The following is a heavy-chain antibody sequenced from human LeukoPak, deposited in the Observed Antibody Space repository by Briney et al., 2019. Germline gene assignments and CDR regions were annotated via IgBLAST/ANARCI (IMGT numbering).Heavy chain of an antibody. Sequence: SETLSLTCTLSGGSISSYYWSWIRQPPGKGLEWIGYIYYSGSTNYNASLKSRVTISVDTSRNQFSLNLSSVTAADTAVYYCARVLRYYDTYFFDYWGQGSLVTVSS. CDR2: IYYSGST. D-gene: IGHD3-9*01. J-gene: IGHJ4*02. CDR3: ARVLRYYDTYFFDY. V-gene: IGHV4-59*01. CDR1: GGSISSYY.